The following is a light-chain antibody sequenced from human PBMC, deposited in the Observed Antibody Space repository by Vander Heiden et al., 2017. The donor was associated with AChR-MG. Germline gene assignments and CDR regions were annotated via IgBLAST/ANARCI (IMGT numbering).Light chain of an antibody. J-gene: IGKJ1*01. CDR2: GAS. CDR3: QQYSDYPRT. CDR1: QDISNY. Sequence: DIQMTQSPSSLSASVGDRVTITCRASQDISNYLAWFQQKPGKAPKYLIYGASTLQSGVPSKFSGSGSGTDFTLTITSLQPADFATYYCQQYSDYPRTFGQRTKVEMK. V-gene: IGKV1-16*02.